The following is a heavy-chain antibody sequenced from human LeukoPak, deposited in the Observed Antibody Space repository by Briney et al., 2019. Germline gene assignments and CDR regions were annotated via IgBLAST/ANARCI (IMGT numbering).Heavy chain of an antibody. CDR1: GFTFNNAW. CDR2: ISSSSSYI. D-gene: IGHD3-10*01. J-gene: IGHJ4*02. Sequence: GGSLRLSCAASGFTFNNAWMSWVRQAPGKGLEWVSSISSSSSYIYYADSLKGRFTISRDNAKNSLYLQMNSLRAEDTAVYYCASHGSGSYYVDYWGQGTLVTVSS. V-gene: IGHV3-21*01. CDR3: ASHGSGSYYVDY.